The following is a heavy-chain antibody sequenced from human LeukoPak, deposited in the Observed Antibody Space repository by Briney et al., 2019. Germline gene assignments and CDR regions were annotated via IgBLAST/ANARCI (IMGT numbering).Heavy chain of an antibody. J-gene: IGHJ4*02. V-gene: IGHV3-7*01. CDR3: ARGGNDFWSGYPDH. Sequence: GGSLRLSCAASGFTFSSYWMSWVRQAPGKGLEWVANIKQDGSEKYYVDSVKGRFTISRDNAKNSLYLQMNSLRAEDTAVYYCARGGNDFWSGYPDHWGQGTLVTVSS. CDR1: GFTFSSYW. D-gene: IGHD3-3*01. CDR2: IKQDGSEK.